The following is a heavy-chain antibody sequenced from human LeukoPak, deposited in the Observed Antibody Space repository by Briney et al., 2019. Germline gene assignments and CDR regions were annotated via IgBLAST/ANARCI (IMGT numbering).Heavy chain of an antibody. Sequence: SETLSLTCTVSGGSISSSSYYWGWIRQPPGKGLEWIGSIYYSGSTYYNPSLKSRVTISVDTSKNQFSLKLSSVTAADTAVYYCARRQGGWFDPWGQGTLVTVSS. CDR3: ARRQGGWFDP. J-gene: IGHJ5*02. D-gene: IGHD3-16*01. CDR1: GGSISSSSYY. V-gene: IGHV4-39*01. CDR2: IYYSGST.